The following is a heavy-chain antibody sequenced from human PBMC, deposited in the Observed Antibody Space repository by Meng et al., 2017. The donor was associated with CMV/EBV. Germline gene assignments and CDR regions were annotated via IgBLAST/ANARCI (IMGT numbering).Heavy chain of an antibody. D-gene: IGHD6-19*01. V-gene: IGHV3-30-3*01. CDR2: ISYDGSNK. CDR1: GFTFSSYA. J-gene: IGHJ4*02. CDR3: ARGSVAGFDY. Sequence: QVQLVASGGGVVQPGRSLGLSCAASGFTFSSYAMHWVRQAPGKGLEWVAVISYDGSNKYYADSVKGRFTISRDNSKNTLYLQMNSLRAEDTAVYYCARGSVAGFDYWGQGTLVTVSS.